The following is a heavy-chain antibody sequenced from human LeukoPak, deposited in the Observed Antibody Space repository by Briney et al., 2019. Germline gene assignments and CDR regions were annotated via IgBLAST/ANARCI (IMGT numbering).Heavy chain of an antibody. Sequence: ASVKVSCKASGYTFTGYYLHWVRQAPGQGLEWMGWINPNSGGTNYAQKFQGRVTMTRDTSISTAYMELSRLRSDDAAVYYCARHAYYDSSGPPTDRTFDIWGQGTMVIVSS. V-gene: IGHV1-2*02. CDR2: INPNSGGT. CDR3: ARHAYYDSSGPPTDRTFDI. J-gene: IGHJ3*02. D-gene: IGHD3-22*01. CDR1: GYTFTGYY.